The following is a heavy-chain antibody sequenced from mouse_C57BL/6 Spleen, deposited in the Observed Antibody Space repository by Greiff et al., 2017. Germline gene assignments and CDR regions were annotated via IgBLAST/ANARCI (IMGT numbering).Heavy chain of an antibody. Sequence: EVKLLESGPGLVKPSQSLSLTCSVTGYSITSGYYWNWIRQFPGNKLEWMGYISYDGSNNYNPSLKNRISITRDTSKNQFFLKLNSVTTEDTATYYCARVYYYGSSYSWYFDVWGTGTTVTVSS. J-gene: IGHJ1*03. CDR3: ARVYYYGSSYSWYFDV. CDR2: ISYDGSN. V-gene: IGHV3-6*01. CDR1: GYSITSGYY. D-gene: IGHD1-1*01.